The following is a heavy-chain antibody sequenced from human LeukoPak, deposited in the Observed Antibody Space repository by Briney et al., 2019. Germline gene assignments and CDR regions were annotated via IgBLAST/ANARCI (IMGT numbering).Heavy chain of an antibody. J-gene: IGHJ6*02. CDR2: ISHDGSNK. V-gene: IGHV3-30*18. D-gene: IGHD3-3*01. CDR3: AKDLTADYDFWSGYYTWYYYYYGMDV. CDR1: GFTFSSYA. Sequence: GGSLRLSCAASGFTFSSYAMSWVRQAPGKGLEWVAVISHDGSNKYYADSVKGRFTISRDNSKNTLYLQMNSLRAEDTAVYYCAKDLTADYDFWSGYYTWYYYYYGMDVWGQGTTVTVSS.